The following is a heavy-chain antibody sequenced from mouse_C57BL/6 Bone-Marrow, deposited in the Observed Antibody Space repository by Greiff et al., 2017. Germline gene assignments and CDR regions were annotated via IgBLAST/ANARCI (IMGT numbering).Heavy chain of an antibody. CDR3: ARRLWLRRRYFDV. CDR2: IYPRDGST. J-gene: IGHJ1*03. CDR1: GYTFTSYD. Sequence: VKVVESGPELVKPGASVKLSCKASGYTFTSYDINWVTQRPGQGLEWIGWIYPRDGSTKYNEKFTGKATLTVDTSSRTAYMELHSLTSEDSAVYFCARRLWLRRRYFDVWGTGTTVTVSS. D-gene: IGHD2-2*01. V-gene: IGHV1-85*01.